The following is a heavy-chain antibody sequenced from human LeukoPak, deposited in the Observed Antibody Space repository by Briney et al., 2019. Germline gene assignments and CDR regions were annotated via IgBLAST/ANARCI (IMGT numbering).Heavy chain of an antibody. D-gene: IGHD2-15*01. CDR2: IYPGDSDT. V-gene: IGHV5-51*01. CDR1: GYSFTSYW. Sequence: GESLKISCKGSGYSFTSYWIGWVRQMPGKGLEWMGIIYPGDSDTGYSPSFQGQVTISADKSISTAYLQWSSLKASDTAMYYCARQYCSGGSCYSWFDPWGQGTLVTVSS. CDR3: ARQYCSGGSCYSWFDP. J-gene: IGHJ5*02.